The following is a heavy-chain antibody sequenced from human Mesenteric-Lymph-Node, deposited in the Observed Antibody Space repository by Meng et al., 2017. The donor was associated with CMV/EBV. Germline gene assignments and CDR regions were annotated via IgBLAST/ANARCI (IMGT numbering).Heavy chain of an antibody. CDR2: ISDDSSYI. V-gene: IGHV3-21*01. Sequence: GESLKISCAASGFTFSSYWMSWVRQAPGKGLEGVSSISDDSSYIYYADSVKGRFTISRDNAKNSLYLQMNSLRAEDTAVYYCARALTAWHDSSGCWGQGTLVTVSS. J-gene: IGHJ4*02. CDR3: ARALTAWHDSSGC. CDR1: GFTFSSYW. D-gene: IGHD3-22*01.